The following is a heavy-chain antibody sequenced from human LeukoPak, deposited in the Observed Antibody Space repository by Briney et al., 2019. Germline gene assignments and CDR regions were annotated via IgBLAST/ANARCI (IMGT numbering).Heavy chain of an antibody. CDR2: IIPIFGTA. J-gene: IGHJ5*02. CDR3: ARDIGQQLLTLGWFDP. V-gene: IGHV1-69*13. D-gene: IGHD6-13*01. CDR1: GGTFSSYA. Sequence: SVKVSCKASGGTFSSYAISWVRQAPGQGLEWMGGIIPIFGTANYAQKFQGRVTITADESTSTAYMELSSLRSEDTAVYYCARDIGQQLLTLGWFDPWGQGTLVTVSS.